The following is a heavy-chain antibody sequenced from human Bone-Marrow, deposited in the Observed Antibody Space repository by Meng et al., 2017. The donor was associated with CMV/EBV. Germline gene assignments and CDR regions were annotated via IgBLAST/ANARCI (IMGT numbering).Heavy chain of an antibody. CDR3: ARGTDYSSGWFDD. Sequence: GESLKISCAASGFTFSSYSMNWVRQAPGKGLEWVSYISSSSSTIYYADSVKGRFTISRDNAKNSLYLQMNSLRAEDTAVYYCARGTDYSSGWFDDWGQGTLVTVSS. CDR2: ISSSSSTI. J-gene: IGHJ4*01. CDR1: GFTFSSYS. D-gene: IGHD6-19*01. V-gene: IGHV3-48*04.